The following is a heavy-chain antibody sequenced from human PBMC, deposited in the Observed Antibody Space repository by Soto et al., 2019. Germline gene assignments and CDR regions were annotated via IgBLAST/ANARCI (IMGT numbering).Heavy chain of an antibody. Sequence: QVQLQQWGAGLLKPSETLSLTCAVYGGSFSGYYWSWIRQPPGKGLEWIGEINHSGSTNYNPSLMSRVTISVDTSKNQFSLKLSSVTAADTAVYYCARGRPYYYDSSGYYYYYGMDVWGQGTTVTVSS. CDR3: ARGRPYYYDSSGYYYYYGMDV. V-gene: IGHV4-34*01. D-gene: IGHD3-22*01. J-gene: IGHJ6*02. CDR1: GGSFSGYY. CDR2: INHSGST.